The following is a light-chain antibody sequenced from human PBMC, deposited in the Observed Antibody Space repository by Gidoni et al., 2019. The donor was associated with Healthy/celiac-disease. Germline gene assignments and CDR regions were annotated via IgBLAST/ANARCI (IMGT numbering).Light chain of an antibody. V-gene: IGLV2-11*01. Sequence: QSALTQPRSVSGSPGQSVTISCTGTSSDVGGYNYVSWYQQHQGKAPKRMIYDVSKRPPGVPDRFSGSKSGNTASLTISGLQAEDEADYYCCSYAGSYTFVVFGGGTKLTVL. CDR2: DVS. CDR3: CSYAGSYTFVV. CDR1: SSDVGGYNY. J-gene: IGLJ2*01.